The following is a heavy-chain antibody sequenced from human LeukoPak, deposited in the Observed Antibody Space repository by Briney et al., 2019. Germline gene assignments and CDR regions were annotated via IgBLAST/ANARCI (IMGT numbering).Heavy chain of an antibody. CDR1: GYTFIDYY. J-gene: IGHJ4*02. CDR3: ARKMTGYSYYFDY. D-gene: IGHD2-15*01. V-gene: IGHV1-46*01. Sequence: ASVKVSCKASGYTFIDYYMHWVRQAPGQGLEWMGVINPRSGSTTYAQKFQGRVTLTRDTSTRTLYMELSSLRSDDTAVYYCARKMTGYSYYFDYWGQGTLVTVAS. CDR2: INPRSGST.